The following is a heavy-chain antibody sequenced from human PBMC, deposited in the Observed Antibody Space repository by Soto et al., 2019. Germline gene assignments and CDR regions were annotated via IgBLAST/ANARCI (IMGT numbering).Heavy chain of an antibody. Sequence: PSETLSLTCTVSGGSISSYYWSWIRQPPGKGLEWIGYFYYSGSTNYNPSLKSRVTISVDTSKNQFSLELRSVTAADTAVYYCARETYGDYVGYLDLWGQGTLVTVSS. J-gene: IGHJ1*01. D-gene: IGHD4-17*01. CDR1: GGSISSYY. CDR3: ARETYGDYVGYLDL. CDR2: FYYSGST. V-gene: IGHV4-59*01.